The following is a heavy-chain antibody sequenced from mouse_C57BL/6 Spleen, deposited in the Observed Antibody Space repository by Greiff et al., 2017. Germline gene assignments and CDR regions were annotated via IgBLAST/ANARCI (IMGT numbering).Heavy chain of an antibody. J-gene: IGHJ4*01. Sequence: EVQRVESGGGLVKPGGSLKLSCAASGFTFSDYGMHWVRQAPEKGLEWVAYISSGSSTIYYADTVKGRFTISRDNAKNTLFLQLTSLRSEDTAMYYCAERGLYAMDYWGQGTSVTVSS. CDR2: ISSGSSTI. CDR3: AERGLYAMDY. CDR1: GFTFSDYG. V-gene: IGHV5-17*01.